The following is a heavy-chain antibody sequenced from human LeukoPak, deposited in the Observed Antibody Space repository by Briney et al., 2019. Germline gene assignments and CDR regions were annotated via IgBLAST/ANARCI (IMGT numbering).Heavy chain of an antibody. D-gene: IGHD3-10*01. CDR1: GFTFANTW. V-gene: IGHV3-74*01. J-gene: IGHJ4*02. CDR3: AIGGTYGSGS. Sequence: PGGSLRLSCAASGFTFANTWMHWVRQAPGKGLVWGSLINNDGCTTNYADSVKGRFPISRDNAKNTVYLQMNSLRAEDTAVYYCAIGGTYGSGSWGQGTLVTVSS. CDR2: INNDGCTT.